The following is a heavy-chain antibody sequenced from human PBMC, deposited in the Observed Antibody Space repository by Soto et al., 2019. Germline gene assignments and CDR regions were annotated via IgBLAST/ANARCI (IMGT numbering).Heavy chain of an antibody. J-gene: IGHJ4*02. Sequence: SETLSLTCTVSGGSISSYYWSWIRQPAGKGLEWIGRIYTSGSTNYNPSLKSRVTMSVDTSKNQFSLKLSSVTAADTAVYYCARDAVSGRELQYYFDYWGQGTLVTVSS. CDR1: GGSISSYY. CDR2: IYTSGST. CDR3: ARDAVSGRELQYYFDY. D-gene: IGHD1-26*01. V-gene: IGHV4-4*07.